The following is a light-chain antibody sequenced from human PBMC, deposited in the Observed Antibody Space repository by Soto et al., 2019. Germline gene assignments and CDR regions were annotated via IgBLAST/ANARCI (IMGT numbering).Light chain of an antibody. CDR1: RSDVGAYNY. J-gene: IGLJ1*01. CDR2: EVT. Sequence: QSALTQPASVSGSPGQSIAISCTGTRSDVGAYNYVSWYQQHPGKAPKLMISEVTNRPSGVSDRFSGSKSGNTASLTISGRQAEDDADYYCSSFTSRFTFVFGTGTKLTVL. CDR3: SSFTSRFTFV. V-gene: IGLV2-14*01.